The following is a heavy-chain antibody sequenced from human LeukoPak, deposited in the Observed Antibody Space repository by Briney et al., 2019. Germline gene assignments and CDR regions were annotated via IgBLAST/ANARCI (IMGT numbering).Heavy chain of an antibody. Sequence: GGSLRLSCAASGFTVSSNYMTWVRQAPGKGLKWVSHIYSGGSTFYADSVKGRFTISRDNSKNTLYLQMNSLRAEDTAVYFCARVRGSYSFPYYFDYWGQGTLVTVSS. CDR3: ARVRGSYSFPYYFDY. D-gene: IGHD1-26*01. J-gene: IGHJ4*02. CDR2: IYSGGST. CDR1: GFTVSSNY. V-gene: IGHV3-53*01.